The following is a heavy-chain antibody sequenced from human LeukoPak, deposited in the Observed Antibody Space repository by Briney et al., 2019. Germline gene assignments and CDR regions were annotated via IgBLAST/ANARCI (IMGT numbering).Heavy chain of an antibody. D-gene: IGHD3-22*01. J-gene: IGHJ4*02. V-gene: IGHV5-51*01. Sequence: GGSLQISCKGSGYLFTTYWIGWVRQMPGKGLEWMGIIYPGDSDTRYSPSFQGQVTISADKSITTAYLQWSSLKASDTAMYFCARPRDSSGYYGWYWGQGTQVTVSS. CDR1: GYLFTTYW. CDR2: IYPGDSDT. CDR3: ARPRDSSGYYGWY.